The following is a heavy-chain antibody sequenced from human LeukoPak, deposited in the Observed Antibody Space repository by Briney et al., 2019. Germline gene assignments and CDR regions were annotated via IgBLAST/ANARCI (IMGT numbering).Heavy chain of an antibody. CDR2: IIPIFGST. V-gene: IGHV1-69*01. D-gene: IGHD4-17*01. J-gene: IGHJ4*02. Sequence: SVKVSCKVSGGTLSSFTITWVRQAPGQGLEWMGGIIPIFGSTNYAQKFQGRVTNTADDSTSTAYMELRSLTSDDTAVYYCARGYDVGDFVPYTYWGQGTLVIVSS. CDR1: GGTLSSFT. CDR3: ARGYDVGDFVPYTY.